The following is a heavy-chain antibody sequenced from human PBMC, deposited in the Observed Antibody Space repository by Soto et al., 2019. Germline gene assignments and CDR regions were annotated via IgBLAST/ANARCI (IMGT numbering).Heavy chain of an antibody. CDR2: IVPITGMT. D-gene: IGHD2-15*01. CDR1: GGTFSSYT. CDR3: SRGVASLVDS. V-gene: IGHV1-69*02. Sequence: QVQLVQSGAEVKKPGSSVRVSCTPSGGTFSSYTISWVRQAPGQGLEWMGRIVPITGMTRYAQKFQGRLTITAVPSTTTAYLELSSLTSEDSAVYFCSRGVASLVDSWGQGTQVTVSS. J-gene: IGHJ4*02.